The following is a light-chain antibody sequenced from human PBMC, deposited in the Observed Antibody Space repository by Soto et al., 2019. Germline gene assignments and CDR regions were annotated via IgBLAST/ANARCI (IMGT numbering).Light chain of an antibody. CDR1: QSLVYADGNTY. CDR3: MQGTHWPPN. V-gene: IGKV2-30*01. CDR2: QVS. Sequence: DVVMTESPLSLPVTLGQPASISCRSSQSLVYADGNTYLNWFHQRPGQSPRRLIYQVSNRDSGVLDRFSGSGSGTDFTLKISRVEAEDVGIYYCMQGTHWPPNFGGGTKVDIK. J-gene: IGKJ4*01.